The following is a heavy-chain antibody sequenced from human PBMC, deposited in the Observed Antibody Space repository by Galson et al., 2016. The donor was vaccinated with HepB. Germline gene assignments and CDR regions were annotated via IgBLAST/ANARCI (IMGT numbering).Heavy chain of an antibody. J-gene: IGHJ5*02. V-gene: IGHV3-30*18. CDR3: AKDHPPLVLGGLNYLGP. Sequence: SLRLSCAVSGLSVTMYGVHWVRPAPGKGLEWVAVISHDGSASYYAESVRGRFTAYRDNSKNIIYLQMDRLTTEDTGVYFCAKDHPPLVLGGLNYLGPWGQGVMVSVSS. D-gene: IGHD2-15*01. CDR2: ISHDGSAS. CDR1: GLSVTMYG.